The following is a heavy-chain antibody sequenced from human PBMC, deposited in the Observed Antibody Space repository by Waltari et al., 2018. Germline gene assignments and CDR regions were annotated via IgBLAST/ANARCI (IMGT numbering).Heavy chain of an antibody. CDR3: ARDHGDCDGDCYS. Sequence: EVQLVESGGGLVQPGGSLRLSCAASGFILSNYSMTGVSKAPGKGLEWVSYISSSSATMYYADSVKGRFTISRDNAKNSLYLQMNSLRAEDTAVYYCARDHGDCDGDCYSWGQGTMVTVSS. CDR1: GFILSNYS. D-gene: IGHD2-21*02. V-gene: IGHV3-48*01. CDR2: ISSSSATM. J-gene: IGHJ3*01.